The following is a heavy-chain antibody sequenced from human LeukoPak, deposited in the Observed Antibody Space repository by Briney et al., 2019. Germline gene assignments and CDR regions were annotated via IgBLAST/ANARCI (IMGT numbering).Heavy chain of an antibody. CDR3: ARAGGSSWFVSLYY. D-gene: IGHD6-13*01. Sequence: SVKVSCKASGGTFSSNVISWVRQAPGQGLEWMGRIIPIIGRPDYAQKFQGRVTITADKSTNTAYMELTSLKSDDTAVYYCARAGGSSWFVSLYYWGQGTLVTVSS. V-gene: IGHV1-69*04. CDR2: IIPIIGRP. J-gene: IGHJ4*02. CDR1: GGTFSSNV.